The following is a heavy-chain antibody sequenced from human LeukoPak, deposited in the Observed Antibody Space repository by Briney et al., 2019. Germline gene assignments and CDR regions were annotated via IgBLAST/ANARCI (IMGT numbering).Heavy chain of an antibody. Sequence: SETLSLTCTVSGGSISSGGYYWSWIRQHPGKGLEWIGYIYYSGSTYYNPSLKSRVTISVDTSKNQFSLKLSSVTAADTAVYYCARGGGYDHGWFDPWGQRTLVTVSS. V-gene: IGHV4-31*03. CDR2: IYYSGST. J-gene: IGHJ5*02. CDR1: GGSISSGGYY. CDR3: ARGGGYDHGWFDP. D-gene: IGHD5-12*01.